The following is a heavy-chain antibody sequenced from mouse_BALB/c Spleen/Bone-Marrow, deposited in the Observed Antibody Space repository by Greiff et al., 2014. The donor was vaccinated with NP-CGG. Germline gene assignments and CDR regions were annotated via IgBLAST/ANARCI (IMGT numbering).Heavy chain of an antibody. CDR1: GYSFTSYW. Sequence: QVQLQQSGAELVRPGASVKLSCKASGYSFTSYWMNWVKQRPGHGLEWIGMIHPSDTETRLNQRFKDKATLTVDKSSSTAYMQLNSPTSGDSAVYYCARLEGNYGSTFAYWGQGTLVTVSA. CDR2: IHPSDTET. D-gene: IGHD1-1*01. CDR3: ARLEGNYGSTFAY. V-gene: IGHV1-61*01. J-gene: IGHJ3*01.